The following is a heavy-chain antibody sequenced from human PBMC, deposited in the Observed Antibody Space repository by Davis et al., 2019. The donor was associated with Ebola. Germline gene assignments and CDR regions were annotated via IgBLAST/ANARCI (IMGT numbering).Heavy chain of an antibody. Sequence: AASVKVSCKASGYTFTGYYMHWVRQAPGQGLEWMGWINTNTGNPTYAQGFTGRFVFSLDTSVSTAYLQISSLKAEDTAVYYCASGGAMGAWGQGTTVTVSS. CDR1: GYTFTGYY. D-gene: IGHD5-18*01. J-gene: IGHJ6*02. CDR2: INTNTGNP. CDR3: ASGGAMGA. V-gene: IGHV7-4-1*02.